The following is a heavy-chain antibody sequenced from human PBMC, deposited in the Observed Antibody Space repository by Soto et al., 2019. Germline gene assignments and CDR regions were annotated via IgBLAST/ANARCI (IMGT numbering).Heavy chain of an antibody. J-gene: IGHJ6*02. CDR1: GASISYEYYH. V-gene: IGHV4-30-4*08. CDR2: IHYSGSI. D-gene: IGHD2-21*02. CDR3: SREDDGGDRDYYGLDV. Sequence: QVQLQQSGPGLVKPSQTLSLTFTVSGASISYEYYHWTWIRQSPGKGLEWIGYIHYSGSIIYNPSFKSRGTISVDTSKNQFSLQLSSVTAADTAVYFCSREDDGGDRDYYGLDVWGQGTTVTVSS.